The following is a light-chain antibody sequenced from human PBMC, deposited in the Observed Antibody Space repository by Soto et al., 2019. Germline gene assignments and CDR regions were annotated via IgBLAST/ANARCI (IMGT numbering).Light chain of an antibody. CDR2: EVN. V-gene: IGLV2-8*01. CDR1: SSDVGGYKY. CDR3: SSYAGINNLGV. Sequence: QSALTQPPSASGSPGQSVTISCTGTSSDVGGYKYVSWYQQHPGKAPKLMIFEVNKRPSGVPDRFSGSNSGNTASLTVSGLHAEDDADYYCSSYAGINNLGVFGTGTKVTVL. J-gene: IGLJ1*01.